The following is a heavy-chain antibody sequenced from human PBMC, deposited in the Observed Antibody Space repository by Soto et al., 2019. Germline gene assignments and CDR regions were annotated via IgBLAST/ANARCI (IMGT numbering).Heavy chain of an antibody. CDR3: ARVNVVVVAATREYYFDY. Sequence: AAVKASCKASGFTFTGYYMHWVRQAPGHGLEWMGWINPNSGGTNYAQKFQGMFTMTRDTSISTAHMELSRLRSDDTAVYYCARVNVVVVAATREYYFDYWGQGTLVTVSS. V-gene: IGHV1-2*02. CDR2: INPNSGGT. D-gene: IGHD2-15*01. CDR1: GFTFTGYY. J-gene: IGHJ4*02.